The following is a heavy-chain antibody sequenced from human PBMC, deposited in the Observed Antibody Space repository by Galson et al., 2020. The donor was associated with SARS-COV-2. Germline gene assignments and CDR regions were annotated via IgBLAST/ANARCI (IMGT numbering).Heavy chain of an antibody. CDR2: ISGSGDST. V-gene: IGHV3-23*01. Sequence: GGSLRLSCAASGFSFSSYAMSWVRQAPGKGLEWVSGISGSGDSTWYADSVKGHFTISRDNSKDTLYLQMNSLRAADTAVYYCAIRLTTVTQCDSWGQGTLVTVSS. CDR3: AIRLTTVTQCDS. D-gene: IGHD4-4*01. CDR1: GFSFSSYA. J-gene: IGHJ4*02.